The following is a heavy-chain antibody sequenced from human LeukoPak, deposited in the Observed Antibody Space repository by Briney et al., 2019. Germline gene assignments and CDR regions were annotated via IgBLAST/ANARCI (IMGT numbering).Heavy chain of an antibody. J-gene: IGHJ4*02. CDR3: TTYGSGRKFDY. CDR2: IKSKTDDGTT. D-gene: IGHD3-10*01. V-gene: IGHV3-15*01. CDR1: GFTFSNAW. Sequence: GGSLRLSCAASGFTFSNAWMSWVRQAPGKGLEWVGRIKSKTDDGTTDYAAPVKGRFTISRDDSTNTLYLQMNSLKSEDTAVYYCTTYGSGRKFDYWGQGILVTVSS.